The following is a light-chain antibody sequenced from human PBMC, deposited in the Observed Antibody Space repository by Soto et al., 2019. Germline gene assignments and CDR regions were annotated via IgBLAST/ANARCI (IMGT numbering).Light chain of an antibody. Sequence: DFQMTQSPSTLSASVGDRVTITCRASQSISSWLAWYQQKPGKAPKLLIYDASTLESGVPSRFSGSRSGTEFTLTISSLQPDDFATYYCQQYNSYSWTFGQGTKVDNK. CDR2: DAS. V-gene: IGKV1-5*01. CDR1: QSISSW. J-gene: IGKJ1*01. CDR3: QQYNSYSWT.